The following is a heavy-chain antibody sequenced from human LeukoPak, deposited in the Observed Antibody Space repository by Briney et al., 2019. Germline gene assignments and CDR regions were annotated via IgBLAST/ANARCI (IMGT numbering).Heavy chain of an antibody. CDR2: IYHTGST. Sequence: SATLSLTCSVSGDSITSRNWWTWVRQTPEKGLEWIGEIYHTGSTNYNPSLKSRLTISVDTSKNQFSLTLTSVTAADTAVYFCAREVTPVRGVVTRWFDPWGQGTLVTVSS. J-gene: IGHJ5*02. CDR1: GDSITSRNW. CDR3: AREVTPVRGVVTRWFDP. D-gene: IGHD3-10*01. V-gene: IGHV4-4*02.